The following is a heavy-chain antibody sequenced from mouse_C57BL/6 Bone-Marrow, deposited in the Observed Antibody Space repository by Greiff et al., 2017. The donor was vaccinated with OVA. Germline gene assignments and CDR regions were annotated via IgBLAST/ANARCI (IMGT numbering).Heavy chain of an antibody. CDR2: IDPSDSYT. V-gene: IGHV1-50*01. J-gene: IGHJ4*01. Sequence: VQLQQPGAELVKPGASVKLSCKASGYTFTSYWMQWVKQRPGQGLEWIGEIDPSDSYTNYNQKFKGKATLTVDTSSSTAYMQLSSLTSEDSAVYYCASSIRPMDYWGQGTSVTVSS. CDR3: ASSIRPMDY. CDR1: GYTFTSYW. D-gene: IGHD2-3*01.